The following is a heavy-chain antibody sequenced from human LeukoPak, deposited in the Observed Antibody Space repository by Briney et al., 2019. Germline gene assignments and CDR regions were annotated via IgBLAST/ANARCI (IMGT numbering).Heavy chain of an antibody. V-gene: IGHV1-2*02. CDR2: INPNSGGT. CDR1: GYTFTGYY. J-gene: IGHJ4*02. CDR3: AREETGYRLLLDY. Sequence: ASVKVSCKASGYTFTGYYMHWVRQAPGQGLEWMGWINPNSGGTNYAQKFQGRVTMTRDTSISTAYMELSRLRSDDTAVYYCAREETGYRLLLDYWGQGTLVTVSS. D-gene: IGHD2-2*01.